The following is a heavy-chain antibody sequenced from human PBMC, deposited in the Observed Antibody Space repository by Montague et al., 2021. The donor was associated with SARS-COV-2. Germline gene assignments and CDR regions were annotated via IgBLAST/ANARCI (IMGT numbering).Heavy chain of an antibody. CDR1: GDSVSSKSVA. J-gene: IGHJ3*02. Sequence: CAISGDSVSSKSVAWNWLRQSPSRGLEWLGRTYYRSKWDSDYAESVKXXLVITPDTSKNQVSLQLNSVIPEDTAAYFCASSGITLTGLDAFDIWGQGTMVTVSS. CDR3: ASSGITLTGLDAFDI. D-gene: IGHD3-9*01. CDR2: TYYRSKWDS. V-gene: IGHV6-1*01.